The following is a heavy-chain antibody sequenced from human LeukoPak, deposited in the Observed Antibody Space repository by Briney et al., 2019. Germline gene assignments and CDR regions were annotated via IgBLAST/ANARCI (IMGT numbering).Heavy chain of an antibody. CDR1: GGSINNYY. CDR2: IYTRGST. J-gene: IGHJ3*02. CDR3: ARGRYCSADICSGGDAFDI. Sequence: SETLSLTCTVSGGSINNYYWSWIRQPAGKGLKWIGRIYTRGSTNYNPSPKSRVTMSVETSKNQFSLKLSSVTAADTVVYYCARGRYCSADICSGGDAFDIWGQGTMVSVSS. D-gene: IGHD2-15*01. V-gene: IGHV4-4*07.